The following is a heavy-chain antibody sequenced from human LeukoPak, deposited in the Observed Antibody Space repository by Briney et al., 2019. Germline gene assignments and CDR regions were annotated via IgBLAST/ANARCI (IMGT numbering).Heavy chain of an antibody. Sequence: SETLTLTCAVYGVSFSGYDWSWIRQPPGKGLEWIGEINHSGSTNYNPSLKSRVTISVDTSKNQYYLKLSSVTAADTAVYYCAKGTAVITKGFDYWGKGTLVTVSS. V-gene: IGHV4-34*01. D-gene: IGHD3-22*01. CDR2: INHSGST. CDR1: GVSFSGYD. J-gene: IGHJ4*02. CDR3: AKGTAVITKGFDY.